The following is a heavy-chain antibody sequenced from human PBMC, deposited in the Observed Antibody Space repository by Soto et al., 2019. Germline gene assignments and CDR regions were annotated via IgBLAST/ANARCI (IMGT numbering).Heavy chain of an antibody. Sequence: QVQLQESGPGLVKPSGTLSLTCAVSGGSISSSNWWSWVLQPPGKGLVWIGEIYHSWSTNYNPSLKSLVTMSVDKSKNPFSLMLSSVTAADTAVYYCARVPRAAAGTDWGQGPLVTVSS. D-gene: IGHD6-13*01. CDR2: IYHSWST. J-gene: IGHJ4*02. CDR3: ARVPRAAAGTD. V-gene: IGHV4-4*02. CDR1: GGSISSSNW.